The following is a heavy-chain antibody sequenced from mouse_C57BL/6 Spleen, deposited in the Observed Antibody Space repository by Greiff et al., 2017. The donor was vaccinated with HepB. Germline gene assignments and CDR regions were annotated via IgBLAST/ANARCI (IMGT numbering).Heavy chain of an antibody. CDR2: INPSSGYT. Sequence: VQLQQSGAELARPGASVKMSCKASGYTFTSYTMHWVKQRPGQGLEWIGYINPSSGYTKYNQKFKDKATLTADKSSSTAYMQLSSLTSEDSAVYYCAREGDYDYYCDYWGQGTTLTVSS. CDR3: AREGDYDYYCDY. CDR1: GYTFTSYT. D-gene: IGHD2-4*01. V-gene: IGHV1-4*01. J-gene: IGHJ2*01.